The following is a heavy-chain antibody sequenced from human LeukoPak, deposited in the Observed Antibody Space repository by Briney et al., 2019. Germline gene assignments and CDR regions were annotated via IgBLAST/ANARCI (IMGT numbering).Heavy chain of an antibody. D-gene: IGHD2-15*01. Sequence: GGSLRLSCAASGFTFSSYWMHWVRQAPGKGPVWVSRINSDGSSTNYADSVKGRFTISRDNAKNTLYLQMNGLRAEDTAVYYCATSTYCSGGSCYSRTFQYWGQGTLVTVSS. J-gene: IGHJ4*02. CDR2: INSDGSST. V-gene: IGHV3-74*01. CDR3: ATSTYCSGGSCYSRTFQY. CDR1: GFTFSSYW.